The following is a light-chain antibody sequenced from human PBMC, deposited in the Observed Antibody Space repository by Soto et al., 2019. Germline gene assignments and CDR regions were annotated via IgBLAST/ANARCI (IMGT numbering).Light chain of an antibody. J-gene: IGKJ1*01. CDR3: QQYNNWWT. V-gene: IGKV3D-15*01. CDR1: QTVSITY. Sequence: TQSPGTLSLSPGESATLSCRASQTVSITYLTWYQQKPGQAPRLLIYDASNRATGVPARFSGSGSGTEFTLTISSLQSEDFAVYYCQQYNNWWTFGQGTKVDIK. CDR2: DAS.